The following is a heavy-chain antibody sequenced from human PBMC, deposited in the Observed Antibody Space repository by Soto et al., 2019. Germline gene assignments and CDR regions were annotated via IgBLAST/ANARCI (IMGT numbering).Heavy chain of an antibody. CDR2: ISAGGDTT. V-gene: IGHV3-23*01. CDR3: AKAVGSDWPYYFDY. J-gene: IGHJ4*02. Sequence: EVQLLGSGGGLVQPGGSLRLSCAASGFTFSSYAMSWVRQAPGKGLEWVLAISAGGDTTYYADSAKGRFTISRDNSKNALSLQMSSLRGEDTAVYYCAKAVGSDWPYYFDYWGQGPLVTVSS. D-gene: IGHD6-19*01. CDR1: GFTFSSYA.